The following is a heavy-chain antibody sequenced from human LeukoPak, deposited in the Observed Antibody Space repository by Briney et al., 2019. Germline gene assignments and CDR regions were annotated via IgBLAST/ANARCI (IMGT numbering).Heavy chain of an antibody. CDR2: ISYDGSNK. V-gene: IGHV3-30*03. CDR3: VAMVSVYDY. Sequence: PGGSLRLSCAASGFTFSSYGMHWVRQAPGKGLEWVAVISYDGSNKYYAGSVKGRFTISRDNSKNTLYLQMNSLRAEDTAVYYCVAMVSVYDYWGQGTLVTVSS. CDR1: GFTFSSYG. D-gene: IGHD5-18*01. J-gene: IGHJ4*02.